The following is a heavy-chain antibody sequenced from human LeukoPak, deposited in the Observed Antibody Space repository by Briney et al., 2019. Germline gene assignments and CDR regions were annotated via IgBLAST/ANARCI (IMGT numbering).Heavy chain of an antibody. D-gene: IGHD3-10*01. CDR1: GGSISSYSHY. J-gene: IGHJ5*02. Sequence: SETLSLTCSVSGGSISSYSHYWGWIRQSPGKGLEWIGSIYYSGTTFYNSSLKSRLTISIDTSKNQFSLKLTSVTAADTAVYYCARDPGYGSGSYLWFDPWGQGTLVTVSS. CDR2: IYYSGTT. CDR3: ARDPGYGSGSYLWFDP. V-gene: IGHV4-39*07.